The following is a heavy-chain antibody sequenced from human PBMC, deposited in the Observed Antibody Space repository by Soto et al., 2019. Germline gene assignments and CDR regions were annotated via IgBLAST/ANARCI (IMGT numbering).Heavy chain of an antibody. CDR3: AKGLWFGEYYYYGMDV. CDR1: GFTFSSYA. CDR2: ISGSGGST. J-gene: IGHJ6*02. D-gene: IGHD3-10*01. V-gene: IGHV3-23*01. Sequence: PGGSLRLSCAASGFTFSSYAMSWVRQAPGKGLEWVSAISGSGGSTYYADSVKGRFTISRDNSKNTLYLQMNSLRAEDTAVYYCAKGLWFGEYYYYGMDVWGQGTTVTVSS.